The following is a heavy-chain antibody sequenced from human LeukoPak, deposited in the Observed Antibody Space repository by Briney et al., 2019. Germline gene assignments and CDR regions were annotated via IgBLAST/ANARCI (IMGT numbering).Heavy chain of an antibody. CDR2: IYHSGST. CDR3: ARASLGYLDY. CDR1: GGSISSGGYS. Sequence: MASETLSLTCAVSGGSISSGGYSWSWIRQPPGKGLEWIGYIYHSGSTYYNPSLKSRVTISVDRSKNQFSLKLSSVTAADTAVYYCARASLGYLDYWGQGTLVTVSS. V-gene: IGHV4-30-2*01. J-gene: IGHJ4*02.